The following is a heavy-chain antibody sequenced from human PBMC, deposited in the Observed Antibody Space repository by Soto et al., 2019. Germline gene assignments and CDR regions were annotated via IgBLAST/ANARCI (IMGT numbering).Heavy chain of an antibody. CDR1: GFTFSSYA. D-gene: IGHD1-7*01. V-gene: IGHV3-23*01. J-gene: IGHJ3*02. CDR3: ARRNWNYGAFDI. CDR2: ISGRGGRT. Sequence: GGSLRLSCAASGFTFSSYAMSWVRQAPGKGLEWVSGISGRGGRTYYADSVKGRFTISRDNSKNTLYLQMNSLRVEDTAVYYCARRNWNYGAFDIWGQGTMVTVSS.